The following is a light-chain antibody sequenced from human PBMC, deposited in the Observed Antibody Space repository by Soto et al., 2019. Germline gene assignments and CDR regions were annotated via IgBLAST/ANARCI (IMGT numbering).Light chain of an antibody. CDR3: QAWDSSTVV. CDR1: RLGDKY. Sequence: SYELAQPPSVSVSPGQTATITCSADRLGDKYVCWYQQRPGQSPVLVIYQNTRRPSGIPERFSGSNSGNTATLTISGTQAMDEADYYCQAWDSSTVVFGGGTKVTVL. J-gene: IGLJ2*01. CDR2: QNT. V-gene: IGLV3-1*01.